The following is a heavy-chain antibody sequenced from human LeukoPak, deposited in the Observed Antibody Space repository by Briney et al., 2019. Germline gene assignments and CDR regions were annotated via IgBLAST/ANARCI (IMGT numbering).Heavy chain of an antibody. CDR3: AREVGDGLIDY. J-gene: IGHJ4*02. CDR1: GFTFDDYV. V-gene: IGHV3-30-3*01. D-gene: IGHD5-24*01. Sequence: GGSLRLSCAASGFTFDDYVMHWVRQAPGKGLEWVAVISYDGSNKYYADSVKGRFTISRDNSKNTLYLQMNSLRAEDTAVYYCAREVGDGLIDYWGQGTLVTVSS. CDR2: ISYDGSNK.